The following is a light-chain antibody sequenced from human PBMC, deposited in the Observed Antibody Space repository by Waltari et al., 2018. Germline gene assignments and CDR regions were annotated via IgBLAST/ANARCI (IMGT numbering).Light chain of an antibody. J-gene: IGLJ7*01. CDR3: CSYTNSNTFF. Sequence: QAALTQPPSVSGSPGQSVTISCTGTSSDIGDYNYVSWYQHHPGKAPKLMIYDVSKRPSGVSDRFSGSKSGNTASLTISGLQTEDEADYYCCSYTNSNTFFFGGGTRLTVL. CDR1: SSDIGDYNY. CDR2: DVS. V-gene: IGLV2-11*01.